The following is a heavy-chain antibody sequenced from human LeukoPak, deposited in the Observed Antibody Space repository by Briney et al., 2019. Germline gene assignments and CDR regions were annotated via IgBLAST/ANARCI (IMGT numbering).Heavy chain of an antibody. CDR1: GGSISSGDCY. CDR2: IYYSGST. CDR3: AREGGYYDSSGYYLLYFDY. V-gene: IGHV4-30-4*01. J-gene: IGHJ4*02. Sequence: SQTLSLTCTVSGGSISSGDCYWSWIRQPPGKGLEWIGYIYYSGSTYYNPSLKSRVTISVDTSKNQFSLKLSSVTAADTAVYYCAREGGYYDSSGYYLLYFDYWGQGTLVTVSS. D-gene: IGHD3-22*01.